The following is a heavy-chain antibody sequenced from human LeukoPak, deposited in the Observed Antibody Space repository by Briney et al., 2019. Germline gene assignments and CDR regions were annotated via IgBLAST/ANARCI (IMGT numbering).Heavy chain of an antibody. Sequence: GGSLRLSCAASGFTFSSYGMHWVRQAPGKGLEWVAVISYDGSNKYYADSVKGRFTISRDNSKNTLYLQMNSLRAEDTAVYYCAKVLPYADIAAAAPEAFDIWGQGTMVTVSS. CDR3: AKVLPYADIAAAAPEAFDI. D-gene: IGHD6-13*01. J-gene: IGHJ3*02. V-gene: IGHV3-30*18. CDR2: ISYDGSNK. CDR1: GFTFSSYG.